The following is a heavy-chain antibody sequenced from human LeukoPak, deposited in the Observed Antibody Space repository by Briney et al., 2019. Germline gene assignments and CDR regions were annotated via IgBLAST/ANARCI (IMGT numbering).Heavy chain of an antibody. CDR1: GFTFSSYA. CDR3: AKEKKSGGWPIDY. Sequence: GGSLRLSCAASGFTFSSYAMSWVRQAPGKGLEWVSGISDGGDYTYHADSVKGRFTISRVNSKNTLYLQMNSLRADDTAVYHCAKEKKSGGWPIDYWGQGALVTVSS. V-gene: IGHV3-23*01. J-gene: IGHJ4*02. D-gene: IGHD2-15*01. CDR2: ISDGGDYT.